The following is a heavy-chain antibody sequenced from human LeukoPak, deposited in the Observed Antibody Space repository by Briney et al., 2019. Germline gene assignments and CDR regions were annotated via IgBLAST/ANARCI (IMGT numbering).Heavy chain of an antibody. CDR2: ISGGSDTI. J-gene: IGHJ4*02. Sequence: GGSLRLSCAASGFTFSDFYMSWIRQAPGKGLEFISYISGGSDTIFYADSVKGRFTISRDNAKNPLYLQMNSLRAEDTAVYYCARVHCSGGGCSSWGQGTLVTVSS. V-gene: IGHV3-11*01. CDR1: GFTFSDFY. D-gene: IGHD2-15*01. CDR3: ARVHCSGGGCSS.